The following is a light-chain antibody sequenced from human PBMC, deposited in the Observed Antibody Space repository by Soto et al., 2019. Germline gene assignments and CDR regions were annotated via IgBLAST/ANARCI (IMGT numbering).Light chain of an antibody. Sequence: QSALTQPASLSGSPGQSITISCTGTSSDVGIYNYVSWYQQHPGKAPKLMIYEVSNRPSGVSNRISGSKSGNTASLTISGLQGEDEADYYCSSYTSSSTWVFGGGTKLTVL. CDR2: EVS. J-gene: IGLJ3*02. V-gene: IGLV2-14*01. CDR3: SSYTSSSTWV. CDR1: SSDVGIYNY.